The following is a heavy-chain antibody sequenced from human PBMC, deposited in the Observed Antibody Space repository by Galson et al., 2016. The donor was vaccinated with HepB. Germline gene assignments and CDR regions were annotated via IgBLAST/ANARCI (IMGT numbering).Heavy chain of an antibody. Sequence: SLRLSCAASGFNFSSYSMSWVRQAPGKGLEWVAVIWYDGSNKYYADSVKGRFTISGDNSKNTLYLQMNSLRAEDTAVYYCARGSRLGRRDAFDIWGQGTMVTVSS. D-gene: IGHD7-27*01. V-gene: IGHV3-33*08. CDR3: ARGSRLGRRDAFDI. J-gene: IGHJ3*02. CDR1: GFNFSSYS. CDR2: IWYDGSNK.